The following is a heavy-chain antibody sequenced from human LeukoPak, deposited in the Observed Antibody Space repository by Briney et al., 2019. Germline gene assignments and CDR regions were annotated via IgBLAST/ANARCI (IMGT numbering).Heavy chain of an antibody. CDR1: GYTFTSYD. V-gene: IGHV1-18*01. Sequence: ASVKVSCKASGYTFTSYDINWVRQATGQGLEWMGWISAYNGNTNYAQKLQGRVTMTTDTSTSTAYMELRSLRSDDTAVYYCARGGAGSYGVNWFDPWGQGTLVTVSS. J-gene: IGHJ5*02. CDR2: ISAYNGNT. D-gene: IGHD1-26*01. CDR3: ARGGAGSYGVNWFDP.